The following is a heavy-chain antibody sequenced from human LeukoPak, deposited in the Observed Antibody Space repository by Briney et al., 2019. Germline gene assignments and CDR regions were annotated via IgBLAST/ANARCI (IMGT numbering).Heavy chain of an antibody. D-gene: IGHD2-15*01. CDR1: GYTFTSYG. J-gene: IGHJ5*02. CDR2: ISAYNGNT. Sequence: ASVKVSCKASGYTFTSYGISWVRQAPGQGLEWMGWISAYNGNTNYAQKLQGRVTMTTDTSMSTAYMELRSLRSDDTAVYYCARELVVVAATRRDWFDPWGQGTLVTVSS. CDR3: ARELVVVAATRRDWFDP. V-gene: IGHV1-18*01.